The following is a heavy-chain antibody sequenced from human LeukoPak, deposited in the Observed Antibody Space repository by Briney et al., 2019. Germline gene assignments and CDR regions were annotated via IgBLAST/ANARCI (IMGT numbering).Heavy chain of an antibody. CDR3: ARDYDYYGSGSYDLRYYYYMDV. CDR2: IIPIFGTA. D-gene: IGHD3-10*01. Sequence: ASVKVSCKASGGTFSNYAISWVRQAPGQGLEWMGGIIPIFGTANYAQKFRGRVTITADKSTRTAYMELSSLRSEDTAVYYCARDYDYYGSGSYDLRYYYYMDVWGKGTTVTVSS. CDR1: GGTFSNYA. V-gene: IGHV1-69*06. J-gene: IGHJ6*03.